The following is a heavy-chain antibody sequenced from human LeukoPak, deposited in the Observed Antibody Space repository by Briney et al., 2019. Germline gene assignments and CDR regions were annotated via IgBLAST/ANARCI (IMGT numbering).Heavy chain of an antibody. CDR3: ARESWESGYGWNYYYMDV. V-gene: IGHV4-59*01. D-gene: IGHD5-12*01. Sequence: SETLSLTCTVSGGSISSYYWSWIRQPPGKGLEWIGYIYYSGSTNYNPSLKSRVTISVDTSKNQFSLKLSSVTAADTAVYHCARESWESGYGWNYYYMDVWGKGTTVTVSS. CDR2: IYYSGST. CDR1: GGSISSYY. J-gene: IGHJ6*03.